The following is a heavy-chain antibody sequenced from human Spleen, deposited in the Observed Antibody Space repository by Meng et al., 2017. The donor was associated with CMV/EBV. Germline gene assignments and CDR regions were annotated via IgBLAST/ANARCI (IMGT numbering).Heavy chain of an antibody. Sequence: GSLRLSCVASGFAFSSYWMAWVRQAPGKGLEWVANIRPDGSEKYYVDSVKGRFTISRDNAKNSLYLQLNSLRVEDAAVYYCARYGVVAATDYWGQGTLVTVSS. CDR1: GFAFSSYW. V-gene: IGHV3-7*01. J-gene: IGHJ4*02. CDR3: ARYGVVAATDY. CDR2: IRPDGSEK. D-gene: IGHD1-26*01.